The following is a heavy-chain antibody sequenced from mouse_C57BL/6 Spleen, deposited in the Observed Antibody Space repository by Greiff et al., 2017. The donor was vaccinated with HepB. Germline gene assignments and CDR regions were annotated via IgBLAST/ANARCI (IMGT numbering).Heavy chain of an antibody. J-gene: IGHJ1*03. CDR1: GYSITSGYY. D-gene: IGHD2-12*01. V-gene: IGHV3-6*01. CDR2: ISYDGSN. CDR3: ARGDYYNWYFDV. Sequence: ESGPGLVKPSQSLSLTCSVTGYSITSGYYWNWIRQFPGNKLEWMGYISYDGSNNYNPSLKNRISITRDTSKNQFFLKLNSVTTEDTATYYCARGDYYNWYFDVWGTGTTVTVSS.